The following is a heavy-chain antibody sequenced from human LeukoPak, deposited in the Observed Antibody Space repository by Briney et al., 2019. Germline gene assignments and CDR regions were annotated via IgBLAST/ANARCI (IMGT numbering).Heavy chain of an antibody. CDR2: ISYDGSNK. Sequence: GGSLRLSCAASGFTVSSNYINWVRQAPGKGLEWVAVISYDGSNKYYADSVKGRFTISRDNSKNTLYLQMNSLRAEDTAVHYCARDAGKDYYNYYGMDVWGQGTTVTVSS. CDR3: ARDAGKDYYNYYGMDV. CDR1: GFTVSSNY. J-gene: IGHJ6*02. V-gene: IGHV3-30*03. D-gene: IGHD3-10*01.